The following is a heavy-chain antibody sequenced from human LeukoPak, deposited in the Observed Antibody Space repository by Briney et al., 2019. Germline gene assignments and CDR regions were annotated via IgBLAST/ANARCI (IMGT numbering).Heavy chain of an antibody. D-gene: IGHD1-26*01. V-gene: IGHV3-11*04. CDR2: IRPSGITT. CDR1: GFTFSDYY. Sequence: GGSLRLSCAASGFTFSDYYMTWIRQAPGRGLEWVSYIRPSGITTYYTDSVKGRFTISRDSAKNSLSLQINSLRVEDTAVYYCARASTGSFSGTLEYWRRGTLVTVSS. J-gene: IGHJ4*02. CDR3: ARASTGSFSGTLEY.